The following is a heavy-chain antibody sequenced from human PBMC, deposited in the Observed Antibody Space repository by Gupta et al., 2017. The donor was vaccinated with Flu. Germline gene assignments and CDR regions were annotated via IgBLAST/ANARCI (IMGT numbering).Heavy chain of an antibody. CDR1: GFTFDDYT. J-gene: IGHJ3*02. Sequence: EVQLVESGGVVVQPGGSLRLSCAASGFTFDDYTMHWVRQAPGKGLEWVSLISWDGGSTYYADSVKGRFTISRDNSKNSLYLQMNSLRTEDTAVYYCAKNMIVVVITPVAFDIWGQGTMVTVSS. D-gene: IGHD3-22*01. CDR3: AKNMIVVVITPVAFDI. V-gene: IGHV3-43*01. CDR2: ISWDGGST.